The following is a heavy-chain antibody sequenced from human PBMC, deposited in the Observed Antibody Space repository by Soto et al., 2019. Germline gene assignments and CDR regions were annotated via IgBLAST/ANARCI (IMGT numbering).Heavy chain of an antibody. CDR1: GFTFSSYS. J-gene: IGHJ5*02. Sequence: GGSLRLSCAASGFTFSSYSMNWVRQAPGKGLEWVSSISSSSSYIYYADSVKGRFTISRDNAKTSLYLQMNSLRAEDTAVYYCARGPAYSRKGMSRVGFDPWGQGTLVTVSS. V-gene: IGHV3-21*01. D-gene: IGHD6-13*01. CDR3: ARGPAYSRKGMSRVGFDP. CDR2: ISSSSSYI.